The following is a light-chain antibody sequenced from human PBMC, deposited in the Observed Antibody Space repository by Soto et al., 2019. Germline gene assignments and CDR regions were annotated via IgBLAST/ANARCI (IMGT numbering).Light chain of an antibody. CDR1: QSVSSN. V-gene: IGKV3-15*01. J-gene: IGKJ1*01. CDR3: QQYNKWPPWT. CDR2: GAS. Sequence: EIVMTQSTATLSVSPGERATLSCRASQSVSSNLAWYQQKPGQAPRLLIYGASTRASGIPARFSGSGSGTEFTLTISSLQSEDFAVYCCQQYNKWPPWTFGQGTKVEIK.